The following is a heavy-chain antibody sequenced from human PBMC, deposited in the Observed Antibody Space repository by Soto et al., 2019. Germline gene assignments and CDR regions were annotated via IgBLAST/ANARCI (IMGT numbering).Heavy chain of an antibody. CDR3: ARDSSSSWVPYYDYYGMDV. CDR2: IKQDGSEK. J-gene: IGHJ6*02. Sequence: GGSLRLSCAASGFTFSSYWMSWVRQAPGKGLEWVANIKQDGSEKYYVDSVKGRFTISRDNAKNSLYLQMNSLRAEDTAVYYCARDSSSSWVPYYDYYGMDVWGQGTTVTVTS. CDR1: GFTFSSYW. V-gene: IGHV3-7*03. D-gene: IGHD6-13*01.